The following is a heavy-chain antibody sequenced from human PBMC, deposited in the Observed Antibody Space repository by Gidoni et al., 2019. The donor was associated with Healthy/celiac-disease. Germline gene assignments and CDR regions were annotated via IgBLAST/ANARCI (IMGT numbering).Heavy chain of an antibody. CDR3: AKDLSNWNDGKYVPYYFDY. D-gene: IGHD1-20*01. J-gene: IGHJ4*02. Sequence: GSGGSTYYADSVKGRFTISRDNSKNTLYLQMNSLRAEDTAVYYCAKDLSNWNDGKYVPYYFDYWGQGTLVTVSS. V-gene: IGHV3-23*01. CDR2: GSGGST.